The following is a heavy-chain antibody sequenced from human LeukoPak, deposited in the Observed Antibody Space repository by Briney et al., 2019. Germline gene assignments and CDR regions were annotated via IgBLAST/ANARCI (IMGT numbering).Heavy chain of an antibody. V-gene: IGHV3-23*01. Sequence: GGSLRLACAAAGFTLSTSGMSWVRQAPDKGLEWASFISGGAGSTNYADSVKGRFTMSRDTAKSTLYLQMNSLRDDDPATYYCAKGGGSTSIYEYWGQGTLVTVSS. CDR3: AKGGGSTSIYEY. CDR1: GFTLSTSG. D-gene: IGHD2-2*01. CDR2: ISGGAGST. J-gene: IGHJ4*02.